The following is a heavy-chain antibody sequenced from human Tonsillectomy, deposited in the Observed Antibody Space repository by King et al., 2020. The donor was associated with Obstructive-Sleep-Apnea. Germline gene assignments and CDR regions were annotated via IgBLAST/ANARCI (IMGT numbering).Heavy chain of an antibody. Sequence: VQLVESGGGLVQPGGSLRLSCAASGFTFSSHWMNWVRQAPGKGLEWVANIKQDGSETYYVDSVKGRFTISRDNAESSLSLQMNSLRAEDTAIYYCASGGGWYVVYWGQGTLVTVSS. CDR1: GFTFSSHW. J-gene: IGHJ4*02. V-gene: IGHV3-7*03. CDR2: IKQDGSET. D-gene: IGHD6-19*01. CDR3: ASGGGWYVVY.